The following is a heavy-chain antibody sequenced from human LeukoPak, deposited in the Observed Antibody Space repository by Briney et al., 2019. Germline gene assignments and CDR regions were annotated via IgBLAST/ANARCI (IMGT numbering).Heavy chain of an antibody. V-gene: IGHV1-69*06. CDR3: ARADNWFDP. CDR1: GYTFTSYG. Sequence: ASVKVSCKASGYTFTSYGISWVRQAPGQGLEWMGGIIPIFGKANYAQKFQGRVTITADKSTSTAYMELRSLRSDDTAVYYCARADNWFDPWGQGTLVTVSS. CDR2: IIPIFGKA. J-gene: IGHJ5*02.